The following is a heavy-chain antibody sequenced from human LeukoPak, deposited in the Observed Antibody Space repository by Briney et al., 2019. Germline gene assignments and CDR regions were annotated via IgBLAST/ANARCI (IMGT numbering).Heavy chain of an antibody. CDR2: IKRCGSER. D-gene: IGHD5-24*01. CDR1: GSTFRKYW. Sequence: GGSLRLSCGVSGSTFRKYWVRWMREVPGKALVWLGCIKRCGSERQYVDSVWGRFTVSTDSAKHSLFLQMNSLRAEDTAVYYCASLQSDPTIVNGFWGQGTLVTVSS. V-gene: IGHV3-7*01. J-gene: IGHJ4*02. CDR3: ASLQSDPTIVNGF.